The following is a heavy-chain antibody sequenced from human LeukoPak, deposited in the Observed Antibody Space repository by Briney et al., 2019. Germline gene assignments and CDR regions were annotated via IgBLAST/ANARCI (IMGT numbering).Heavy chain of an antibody. CDR1: GGSISSGSYY. V-gene: IGHV4-61*02. Sequence: SETLSLTCTVSGGSISSGSYYWSWIRQTAGKGLEWIGRIYTSGSTNYNPSLKSRVTISVDTSKNQFSLKLSSVTAADTAVYYCARMSTNHWYYFDYWGQGTLVTVSS. D-gene: IGHD2-2*01. CDR3: ARMSTNHWYYFDY. J-gene: IGHJ4*02. CDR2: IYTSGST.